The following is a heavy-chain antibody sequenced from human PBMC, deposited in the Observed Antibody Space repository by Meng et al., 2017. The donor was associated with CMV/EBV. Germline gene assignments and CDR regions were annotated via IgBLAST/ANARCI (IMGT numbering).Heavy chain of an antibody. J-gene: IGHJ4*02. CDR3: AGSLGARRTGIAAAGFDY. D-gene: IGHD6-13*01. V-gene: IGHV1-8*03. CDR1: GYTFTSYD. CDR2: MNPNSGNT. Sequence: ASVKVSCKASGYTFTSYDINWVRQATGQGLEWMGWMNPNSGNTGYAQKFQGRVTITRNTSISTAYMELSSLRSEDTAVYYCAGSLGARRTGIAAAGFDYWGQGTLVTVSS.